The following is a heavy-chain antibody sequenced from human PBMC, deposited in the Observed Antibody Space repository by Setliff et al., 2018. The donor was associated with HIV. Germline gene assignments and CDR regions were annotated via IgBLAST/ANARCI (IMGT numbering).Heavy chain of an antibody. CDR3: ARVVVVIGSQDYFDY. D-gene: IGHD2-21*01. CDR1: GFIFSSYA. J-gene: IGHJ4*02. V-gene: IGHV3-23*01. CDR2: IRGSGSGDTT. Sequence: PGGSLRLSCAASGFIFSSYAMTWVRQAPGKGLEWVSTIRGSGSGDTTHYADFVKGRFTISRDNSRNTLYLQMSSLRADDTAVYYCARVVVVIGSQDYFDYWGQGMLVTVSS.